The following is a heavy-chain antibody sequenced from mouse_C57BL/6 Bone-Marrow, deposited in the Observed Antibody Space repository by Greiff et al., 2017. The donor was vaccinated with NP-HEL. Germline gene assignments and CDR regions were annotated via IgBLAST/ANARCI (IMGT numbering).Heavy chain of an antibody. CDR1: GYSFTGYY. V-gene: IGHV1-42*01. CDR2: INPSTGGT. Sequence: VQLQQSGPELVKPGASVKISCKASGYSFTGYYMNWVKQSPEKSLEWIGEINPSTGGTTYNQKFKAKATLTIDKSSSTAYMQLKSLTSEDSAVYYCARTPLLDYWGQGTSVTVSS. J-gene: IGHJ4*01. CDR3: ARTPLLDY.